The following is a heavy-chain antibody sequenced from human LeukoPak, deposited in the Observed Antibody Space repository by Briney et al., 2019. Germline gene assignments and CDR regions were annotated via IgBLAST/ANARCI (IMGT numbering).Heavy chain of an antibody. CDR2: GHHSGAT. V-gene: IGHV4-59*01. CDR1: GASITSYY. D-gene: IGHD2-21*02. CDR3: ARWGESGDSVVHAFDI. Sequence: SETLSLTCTVSGASITSYYWNWMRQSPGKGLEWIGYGHHSGATNYNPSLESRGTISVDTSKNQFSLKLSSVSAAGTAVYYCARWGESGDSVVHAFDIWGRGIMVTVSS. J-gene: IGHJ3*02.